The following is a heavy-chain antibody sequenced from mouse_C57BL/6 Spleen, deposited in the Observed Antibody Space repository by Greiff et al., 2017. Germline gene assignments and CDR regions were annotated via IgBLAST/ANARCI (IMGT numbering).Heavy chain of an antibody. J-gene: IGHJ2*01. CDR3: AGLRPLYYFDY. Sequence: EVQLQQSGPELVKPGASVKISCKASGYTFTDYYMNWVKQSHGKSLEWIGDINPNNGGTSYNQKFKGKATLTVDKSSSTAYMELRSLTSEDSAVYYCAGLRPLYYFDYWGQGTTLTVSS. CDR1: GYTFTDYY. D-gene: IGHD2-4*01. V-gene: IGHV1-26*01. CDR2: INPNNGGT.